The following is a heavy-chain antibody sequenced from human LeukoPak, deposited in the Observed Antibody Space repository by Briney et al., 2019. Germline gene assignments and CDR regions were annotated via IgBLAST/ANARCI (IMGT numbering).Heavy chain of an antibody. D-gene: IGHD6-19*01. Sequence: PSETLSLTCTVSGISITTYYWSWIRQPPGKGLEWIGLIHYSGSTTYNPSLKSRVTISVDTSKNQFSLKLSSVTAADTAVYYCARAGIAVAGTNWFDPWGQGTLVTVSS. V-gene: IGHV4-59*01. CDR1: GISITTYY. J-gene: IGHJ5*02. CDR2: IHYSGST. CDR3: ARAGIAVAGTNWFDP.